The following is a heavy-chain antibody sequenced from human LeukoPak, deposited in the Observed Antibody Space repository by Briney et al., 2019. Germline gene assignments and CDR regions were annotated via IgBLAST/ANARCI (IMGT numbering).Heavy chain of an antibody. CDR2: IIPTFGTA. J-gene: IGHJ3*02. V-gene: IGHV1-69*01. CDR1: GGTFSSYA. Sequence: ASVKVSCKAPGGTFSSYAISWVRQAPGQGLEWMGGIIPTFGTANYAQKFQGRVTITADESTSTAYMELSSLRSEDTAVYYCARDPDTAMGGAAFDIWGQGTMVTVSS. CDR3: ARDPDTAMGGAAFDI. D-gene: IGHD5-18*01.